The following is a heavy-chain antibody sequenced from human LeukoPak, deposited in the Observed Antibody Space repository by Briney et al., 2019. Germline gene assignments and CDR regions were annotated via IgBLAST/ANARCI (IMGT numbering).Heavy chain of an antibody. CDR1: GGSISSYY. D-gene: IGHD3-16*01. Sequence: SETLSLTCTVSGGSISSYYWSWIRRPAGKGLEWIGRMYTSGRTDYNPSLKSRVTMSVDTSKNQFSLKVRSVTAADTAVYYCARAGDFARNQRTYYMDVWGKGTTVTVSS. J-gene: IGHJ6*03. V-gene: IGHV4-4*07. CDR2: MYTSGRT. CDR3: ARAGDFARNQRTYYMDV.